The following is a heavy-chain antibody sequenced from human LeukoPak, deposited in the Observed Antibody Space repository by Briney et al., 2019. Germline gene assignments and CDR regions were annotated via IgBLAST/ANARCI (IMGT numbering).Heavy chain of an antibody. CDR2: ISDSGGST. Sequence: PGGSLRLSCAASGFTFSSYAMSWVRQAPGKGLEWVSGISDSGGSTYYADSVKGRFTISRDNSKNTLYLQMNSLRAEDTAVYYCAKETLNAGYCSSTSCYESGSSDYWGQGTLVTVSS. CDR3: AKETLNAGYCSSTSCYESGSSDY. J-gene: IGHJ4*02. CDR1: GFTFSSYA. D-gene: IGHD2-2*01. V-gene: IGHV3-23*01.